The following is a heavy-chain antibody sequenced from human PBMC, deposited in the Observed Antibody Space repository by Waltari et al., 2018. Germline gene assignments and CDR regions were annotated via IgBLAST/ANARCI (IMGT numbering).Heavy chain of an antibody. D-gene: IGHD2-21*02. CDR1: GFPIGSEYY. Sequence: QVQLQESGPRLVKPSETLSLTCSVSGFPIGSEYYWAWVRQSPGVGLVWIVSTYHSGSADYNPSLKGRVTISVDTSKNQFSLKLTSVTVADSGVYYCARLSPYTSSGDFFDPWGQGALVTVSS. J-gene: IGHJ5*02. CDR2: TYHSGSA. CDR3: ARLSPYTSSGDFFDP. V-gene: IGHV4-38-2*01.